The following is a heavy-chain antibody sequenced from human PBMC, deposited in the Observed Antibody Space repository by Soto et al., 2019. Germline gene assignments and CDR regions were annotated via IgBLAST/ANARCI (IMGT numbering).Heavy chain of an antibody. CDR3: ARRGYSHGYFDF. Sequence: PSETLYLTCSVSGGSISSTSYYWGWIRQPPGKELEWIGNIFYTGSTFYNPSLESRLTISVATSKNQFSLTLSSMTAADTAVYYCARRGYSHGYFDFWGQGSLVTVSS. CDR1: GGSISSTSYY. CDR2: IFYTGST. V-gene: IGHV4-39*01. D-gene: IGHD5-18*01. J-gene: IGHJ4*02.